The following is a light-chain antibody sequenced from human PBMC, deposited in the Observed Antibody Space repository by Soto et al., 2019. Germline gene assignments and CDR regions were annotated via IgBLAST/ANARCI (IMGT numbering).Light chain of an antibody. CDR3: QFYDSSLSGYV. V-gene: IGLV1-40*01. CDR2: GNS. CDR1: SSNIGAGYD. J-gene: IGLJ1*01. Sequence: QSVLTQPPSVSGAPGQRVTISCTGSSSNIGAGYDVHWYQQLPGTAPKLLIYGNSNRPSGVPDRFSGSESGTSASLAITGHQAVDVGDYYCQFYDSSLSGYVFGTGTKRTVL.